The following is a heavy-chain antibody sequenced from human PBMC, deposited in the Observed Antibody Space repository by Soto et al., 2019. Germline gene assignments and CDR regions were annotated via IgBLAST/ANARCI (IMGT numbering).Heavy chain of an antibody. D-gene: IGHD4-17*01. CDR2: ISGDGIST. Sequence: EVQLLESGGGLEQPGGSLRLSCAVSGFTFSSFAMTWVRQAPGKGLEWVSGISGDGISTYYTDSVKGRFTISRDNSKNTVYLQMNSLRVEDTAVYFCAREVWSTVTTDAGEHYYYDGMDVGGQGTTGTVSS. J-gene: IGHJ6*02. CDR1: GFTFSSFA. V-gene: IGHV3-23*01. CDR3: AREVWSTVTTDAGEHYYYDGMDV.